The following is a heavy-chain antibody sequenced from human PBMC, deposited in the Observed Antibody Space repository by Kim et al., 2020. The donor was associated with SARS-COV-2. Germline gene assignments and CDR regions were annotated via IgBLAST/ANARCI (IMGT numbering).Heavy chain of an antibody. CDR3: ARLFRLDY. Sequence: GGSLRLSCAASGFTFSNYWMNWVRQAPGKGLEWVANIKQDGSEKYYVDSVKGRFTISRDNAKNSLYLQMNSLRAEDTAVYYCARLFRLDYWGQGTLVTVSS. J-gene: IGHJ4*02. D-gene: IGHD3-10*01. V-gene: IGHV3-7*01. CDR2: IKQDGSEK. CDR1: GFTFSNYW.